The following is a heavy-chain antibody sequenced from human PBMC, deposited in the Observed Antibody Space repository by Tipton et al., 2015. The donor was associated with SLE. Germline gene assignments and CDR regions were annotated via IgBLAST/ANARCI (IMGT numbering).Heavy chain of an antibody. J-gene: IGHJ2*01. CDR2: IYYGGTI. CDR3: ARTAGRSVKLWYFDL. V-gene: IGHV4-59*04. Sequence: TLSLTCSVSGVSISTYYWSWIRQPPGKGLEWIGHIYYGGTIYYNPSLKSRVTMSIDTSKNQFSLKLSSVTDVDTAVYYCARTAGRSVKLWYFDLWGRGTLVTVSS. D-gene: IGHD5-18*01. CDR1: GVSISTYY.